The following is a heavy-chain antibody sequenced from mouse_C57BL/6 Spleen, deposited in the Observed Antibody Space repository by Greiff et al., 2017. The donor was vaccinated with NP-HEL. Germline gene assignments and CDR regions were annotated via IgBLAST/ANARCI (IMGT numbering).Heavy chain of an antibody. J-gene: IGHJ3*01. D-gene: IGHD1-1*01. CDR2: IDPSDSYT. CDR3: ARSPYYDYGSSSFAY. CDR1: GYTFTSYW. Sequence: VQLQQPGAELVMPGASVKLSCKASGYTFTSYWMHWVKQRPGQGLEWIGEIDPSDSYTNYNQKFKGKSTLTVDKSSSTAYMQLSSLTSEDSAVYYCARSPYYDYGSSSFAYWGQGTLVTVSA. V-gene: IGHV1-69*01.